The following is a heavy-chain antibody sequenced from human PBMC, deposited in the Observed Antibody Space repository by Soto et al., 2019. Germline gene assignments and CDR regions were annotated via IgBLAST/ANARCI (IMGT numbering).Heavy chain of an antibody. V-gene: IGHV3-23*01. J-gene: IGHJ4*02. CDR2: ISGSGGST. CDR1: GFTFSSYA. CDR3: AKDLQGDFFRGWSTFDY. Sequence: EVQLLESGGGLVQPGGSLRLSCAASGFTFSSYAMSWVRQAPGKGLEWVSAISGSGGSTYYADSVKGRFTISRDNSKNTLYLQMNRLRAEDTAVYYCAKDLQGDFFRGWSTFDYWGQGTLVTVSS. D-gene: IGHD6-19*01.